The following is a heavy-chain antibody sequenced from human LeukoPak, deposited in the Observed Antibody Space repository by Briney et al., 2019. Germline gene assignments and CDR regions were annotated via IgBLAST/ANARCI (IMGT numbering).Heavy chain of an antibody. D-gene: IGHD1-26*01. CDR3: VRGCIQVRGIDLFDY. CDR2: IGIAGDT. J-gene: IGHJ4*02. CDR1: GFTFAVYD. Sequence: GGSLRLFCAASGFTFAVYDMHWVRQSIGRGLEWVSAIGIAGDTHYPDSVKGRFTISRENAKNSVYFQMNSLRVGDTAVYYCVRGCIQVRGIDLFDYWGQGTLVTVSS. V-gene: IGHV3-13*01.